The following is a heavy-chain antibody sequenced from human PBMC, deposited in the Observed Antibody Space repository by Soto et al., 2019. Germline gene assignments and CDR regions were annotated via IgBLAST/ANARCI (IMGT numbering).Heavy chain of an antibody. D-gene: IGHD4-17*01. CDR2: IIPIFGTA. CDR1: GGTXSSYA. V-gene: IGHV1-69*01. CDR3: ARDPTVTRDYGMDV. J-gene: IGHJ6*02. Sequence: QVQLVQSGAEVXXXXXXXXXSCXASGGTXSSYAISWVRQAPGQGLEWMGGIIPIFGTANYAQKVQGRVTITADESTSTAYMELSSLRSEDTAVYYCARDPTVTRDYGMDVWGQGTTVTVSS.